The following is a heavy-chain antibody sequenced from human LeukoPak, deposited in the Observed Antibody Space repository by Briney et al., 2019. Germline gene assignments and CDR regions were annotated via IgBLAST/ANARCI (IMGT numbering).Heavy chain of an antibody. Sequence: PGGSLRLSCAASGFTVITNDMTWVRQAPGKGLEWVSVRYSDGNTKYADSVRGRFTISRDNSKNTLYLEMNSLSPDDTAVYYCARGVEPLAANTLAYWGQGTLVTVSS. CDR1: GFTVITND. J-gene: IGHJ4*02. CDR2: RYSDGNT. D-gene: IGHD1-14*01. CDR3: ARGVEPLAANTLAY. V-gene: IGHV3-53*01.